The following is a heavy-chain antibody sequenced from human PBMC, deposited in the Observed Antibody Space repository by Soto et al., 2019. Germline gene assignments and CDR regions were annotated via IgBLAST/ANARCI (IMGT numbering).Heavy chain of an antibody. CDR2: ISGSGGST. Sequence: PGGSLRLSCAASGFTFSSYAVSWVRQAPGKGLEWVSAISGSGGSTYYADSVKGRFTISRDNSKNTLYLQMNSLRAEDTAAYYCAKNVWGITIFGGMDVWGQGTTVTVS. J-gene: IGHJ6*02. CDR3: AKNVWGITIFGGMDV. V-gene: IGHV3-23*01. CDR1: GFTFSSYA. D-gene: IGHD3-9*01.